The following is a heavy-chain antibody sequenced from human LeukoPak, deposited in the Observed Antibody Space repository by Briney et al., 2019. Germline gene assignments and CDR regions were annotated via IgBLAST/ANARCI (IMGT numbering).Heavy chain of an antibody. CDR2: IYPGDSDT. CDR1: GHSFTSYW. J-gene: IGHJ4*02. V-gene: IGHV5-51*01. D-gene: IGHD6-25*01. CDR3: ARPSSSVAALGY. Sequence: GESLKISCKASGHSFTSYWIGWVRQMPGKGLEWMGIIYPGDSDTRYSPSFQGQVTISADKSVTTAYLQWSSLKASDTAMYYCARPSSSVAALGYWGQETLVTVSS.